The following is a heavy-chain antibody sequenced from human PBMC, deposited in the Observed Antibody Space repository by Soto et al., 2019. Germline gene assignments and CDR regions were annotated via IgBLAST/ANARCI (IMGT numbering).Heavy chain of an antibody. CDR1: GGSFSGYY. D-gene: IGHD3-10*01. J-gene: IGHJ4*02. CDR3: ARDKITVLFDD. Sequence: SETLSLTCAVYGGSFSGYYWTWIRQPPGPGLKWIGEINHSGSTNYNPSLKSRVTISVDTSKNQFSLKLTSVTAADTAVYYCARDKITVLFDDWGQGTLVTVAS. V-gene: IGHV4-34*01. CDR2: INHSGST.